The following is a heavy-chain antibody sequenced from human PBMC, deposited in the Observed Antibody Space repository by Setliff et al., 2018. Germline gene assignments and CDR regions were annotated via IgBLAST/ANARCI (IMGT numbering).Heavy chain of an antibody. CDR2: ISAYNGDR. V-gene: IGHV1-18*01. J-gene: IGHJ6*02. CDR1: GYTFTNYG. D-gene: IGHD6-6*01. CDR3: AREAQYSTSSRPYYYYGMDV. Sequence: GASVKVSCKASGYTFTNYGISWVRQAPGQGLEWMGWISAYNGDRSSAQKFQDRVTMTTDTSTSTAYMEVRSLRSDDTAVYYCAREAQYSTSSRPYYYYGMDVWGQGTTVTVSS.